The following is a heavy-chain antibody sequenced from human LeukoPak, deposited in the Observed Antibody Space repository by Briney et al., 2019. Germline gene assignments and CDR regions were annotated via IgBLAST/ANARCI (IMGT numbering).Heavy chain of an antibody. Sequence: GGTLRLSCAASGFTFSSYNMSWVRQAPGKGLEWVSYISRSGSTIKFADSVKGRFTISRDNAKNSLYLQMSSLRAEDTAVYYCARDASRYCSGGNCYSGLLGYFDYWGQGTLVTVSS. CDR2: ISRSGSTI. J-gene: IGHJ4*02. D-gene: IGHD2-15*01. CDR3: ARDASRYCSGGNCYSGLLGYFDY. V-gene: IGHV3-48*01. CDR1: GFTFSSYN.